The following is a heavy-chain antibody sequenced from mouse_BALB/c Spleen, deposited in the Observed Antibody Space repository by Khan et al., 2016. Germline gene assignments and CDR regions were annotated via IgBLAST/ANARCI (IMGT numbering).Heavy chain of an antibody. D-gene: IGHD1-1*01. CDR2: IYPSDRYT. Sequence: QVQLKQSGAELVRPGASVKLSCKASGYTFTSYWINWVRQRPGQGLEWIGNIYPSDRYTNYNQKFKDKATLTVDKSSSTAYMQLSSPTSEDSAVFYWTRYGVRRRSYAMDYWGQGTSDTVST. CDR3: TRYGVRRRSYAMDY. V-gene: IGHV1-69*02. J-gene: IGHJ4*01. CDR1: GYTFTSYW.